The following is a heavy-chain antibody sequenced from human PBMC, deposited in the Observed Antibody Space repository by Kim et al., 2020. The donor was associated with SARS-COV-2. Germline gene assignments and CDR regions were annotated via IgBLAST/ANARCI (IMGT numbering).Heavy chain of an antibody. CDR1: GFTFSSYA. CDR2: ISYDGSNK. J-gene: IGHJ5*02. V-gene: IGHV3-30*04. CDR3: ASASPQSSGWFDP. D-gene: IGHD7-27*01. Sequence: GGSLRLSCAASGFTFSSYAMHWVRQAPGKGLEWVAVISYDGSNKYYADSVKGRFTISRDNSKNTLYLQMNSLRAEDTAVYYCASASPQSSGWFDPWGQGTLVTVSS.